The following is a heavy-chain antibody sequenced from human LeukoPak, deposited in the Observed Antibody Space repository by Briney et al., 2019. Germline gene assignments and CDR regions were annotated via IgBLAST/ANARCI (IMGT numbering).Heavy chain of an antibody. CDR2: IYSGGRT. CDR3: GKSEAYSFAYGIDF. CDR1: GFTVSSYY. Sequence: GGSLRLSCAASGFTVSSYYMSWVRQAPGKGLEWVSVIYSGGRTYYADSVKGRFTISRDSSKNTLCLQINSLRAEDTAVYYCGKSEAYSFAYGIDFWGEGTLVTVSS. V-gene: IGHV3-53*01. J-gene: IGHJ4*02. D-gene: IGHD5-18*01.